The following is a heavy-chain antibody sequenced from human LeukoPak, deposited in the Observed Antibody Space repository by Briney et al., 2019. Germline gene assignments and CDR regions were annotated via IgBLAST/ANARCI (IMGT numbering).Heavy chain of an antibody. V-gene: IGHV3-23*01. J-gene: IGHJ4*02. D-gene: IGHD4/OR15-4a*01. CDR1: GFTFSSYA. CDR3: ARRAGAYSHPYDY. CDR2: ISGSDGST. Sequence: GGSLRLSCAASGFTFSSYAMNWVRQAPRKGLEWVSAISGSDGSTYYSDSVKGRFTISRDNSKNTLYLQMNSLRAEDTAVYYCARRAGAYSHPYDYWGQGTLVTVSS.